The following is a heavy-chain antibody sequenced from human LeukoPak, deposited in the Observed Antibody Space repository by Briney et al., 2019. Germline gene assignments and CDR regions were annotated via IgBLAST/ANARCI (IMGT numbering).Heavy chain of an antibody. D-gene: IGHD3-22*01. J-gene: IGHJ6*03. V-gene: IGHV4-59*11. Sequence: PSETLSLTCTVSGGSISSHYWSWIRQPPGKGLEWIGYIYYSRSTNYNPSLKSRVTISVDTSKNQFSLKLSSVTAADTAVYYCARGRQDVTMIVVVMTAVSYYLDVWGKGTTVTVSS. CDR2: IYYSRST. CDR1: GGSISSHY. CDR3: ARGRQDVTMIVVVMTAVSYYLDV.